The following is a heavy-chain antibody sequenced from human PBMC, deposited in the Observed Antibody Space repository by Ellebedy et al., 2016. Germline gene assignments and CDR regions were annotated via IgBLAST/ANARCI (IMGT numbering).Heavy chain of an antibody. D-gene: IGHD3-9*01. CDR1: GGTFSSYA. CDR3: APFRNILTGYYGWFDP. V-gene: IGHV1-69*13. Sequence: SVKVSCXASGGTFSSYAISWVRQAPGQGLEWMGGIIPIFGTANYAQKFQGRVTITADESTSTAYMELSSLRSEDTAVYYCAPFRNILTGYYGWFDPWGQGTLVTVSS. CDR2: IIPIFGTA. J-gene: IGHJ5*02.